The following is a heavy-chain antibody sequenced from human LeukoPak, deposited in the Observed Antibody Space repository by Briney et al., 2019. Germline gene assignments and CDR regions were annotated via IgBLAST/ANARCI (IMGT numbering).Heavy chain of an antibody. Sequence: GGSLRLSCAASGFTFSSYAMSWVRQAPGKGLEWVANIKQDGSEKYYVDSVKGRFTISRDNAKNSLCLQMNSLRAEDTAVYYCAREPSMVRGVSPFDYWGQGTLVTVSS. CDR1: GFTFSSYA. V-gene: IGHV3-7*03. CDR2: IKQDGSEK. D-gene: IGHD3-10*01. CDR3: AREPSMVRGVSPFDY. J-gene: IGHJ4*02.